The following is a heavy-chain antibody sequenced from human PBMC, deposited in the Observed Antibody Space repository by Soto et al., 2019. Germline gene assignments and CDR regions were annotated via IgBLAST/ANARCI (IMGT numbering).Heavy chain of an antibody. D-gene: IGHD4-17*01. Sequence: ASVKVSCKASGYTFTGYYMHWVRQAPGQGLEWMGWINPNSGGTNYAQKFQGWVTMTRDTSISTAYMELSRLRSDDTAVYYCARERTNYGEKLIDYWGQGTLVTVSS. CDR2: INPNSGGT. CDR3: ARERTNYGEKLIDY. J-gene: IGHJ4*02. V-gene: IGHV1-2*04. CDR1: GYTFTGYY.